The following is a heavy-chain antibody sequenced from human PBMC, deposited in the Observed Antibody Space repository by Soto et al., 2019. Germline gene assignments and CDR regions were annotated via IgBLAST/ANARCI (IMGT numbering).Heavy chain of an antibody. CDR2: ISYDGSNK. CDR3: ARARYSSGWYGYYYYGMDV. D-gene: IGHD6-19*01. J-gene: IGHJ6*01. V-gene: IGHV3-30-3*01. Sequence: QVQLVESGGGVVQPGRSLRLSCAASGFTFSSYAMHWVRQAPGKGLEWVAVISYDGSNKYYADSVKGRFTISRDNSKNTLYLQMNSLRAEDTAVYYCARARYSSGWYGYYYYGMDVW. CDR1: GFTFSSYA.